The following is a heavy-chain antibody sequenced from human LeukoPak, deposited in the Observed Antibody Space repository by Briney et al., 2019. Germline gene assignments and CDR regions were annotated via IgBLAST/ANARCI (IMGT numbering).Heavy chain of an antibody. CDR3: ARDLGTTWAFDY. D-gene: IGHD1-14*01. Sequence: SGGSLRLSCAASGFTFSNYWMHWVRQAPGKGLVWVSRINFDGSSTTYADSVKGRFTISRDNAKNTLYVQMNSLRAEDTAVYYCARDLGTTWAFDYWGQGILVTVSS. V-gene: IGHV3-74*01. J-gene: IGHJ4*02. CDR1: GFTFSNYW. CDR2: INFDGSST.